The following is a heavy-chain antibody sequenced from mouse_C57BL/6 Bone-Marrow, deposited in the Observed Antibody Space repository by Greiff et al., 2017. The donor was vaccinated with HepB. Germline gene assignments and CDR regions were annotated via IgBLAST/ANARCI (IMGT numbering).Heavy chain of an antibody. J-gene: IGHJ3*01. V-gene: IGHV1-81*01. CDR1: GYTFTSYG. CDR2: IYPRSGNT. CDR3: ARRRTRGFDY. Sequence: VQLQQSGAELVRPGASVKLSCKASGYTFTSYGISWVKQRPGQGLEWIGEIYPRSGNTYYNEKFKGKATLTADKSSSTAYMELRSLTSEDSAVYFCARRRTRGFDYWGQGTLVTVSA.